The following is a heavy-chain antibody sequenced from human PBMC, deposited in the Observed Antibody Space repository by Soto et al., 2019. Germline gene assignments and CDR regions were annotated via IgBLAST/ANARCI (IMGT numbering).Heavy chain of an antibody. J-gene: IGHJ4*02. CDR3: VRDFR. Sequence: EVQLVESGGSLVQPGGSMRLSCAASGFPFSNSWMSWVRQAPGKGLVWVSRINGDGSSTNYADSVKGRFTISRDNAMKTLHLQMNSLRVEDTAVYYCVRDFRWGQGTLVTVSS. CDR2: INGDGSST. V-gene: IGHV3-74*01. CDR1: GFPFSNSW.